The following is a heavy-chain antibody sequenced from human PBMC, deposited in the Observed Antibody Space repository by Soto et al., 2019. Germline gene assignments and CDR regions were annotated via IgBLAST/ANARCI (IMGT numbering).Heavy chain of an antibody. J-gene: IGHJ5*02. Sequence: KPSETLSLTCTVSGGSISSGGYYWSWIRQHPGKGLEWIGYIYYSGSTYYNPSLKSRVTISVDTSKNQFSLKLSSVTAADTAVYYCAGGYCSGGSCYRVEYNWFDPWGQGTLVTVSS. CDR1: GGSISSGGYY. D-gene: IGHD2-15*01. V-gene: IGHV4-31*03. CDR3: AGGYCSGGSCYRVEYNWFDP. CDR2: IYYSGST.